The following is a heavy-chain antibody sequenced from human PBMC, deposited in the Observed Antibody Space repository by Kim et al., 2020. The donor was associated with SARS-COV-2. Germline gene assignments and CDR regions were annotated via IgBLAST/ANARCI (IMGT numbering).Heavy chain of an antibody. V-gene: IGHV1-46*01. D-gene: IGHD3-10*01. Sequence: YEQKFQGGVTMTRDTSRSTVYMELSSLGSEDTAVYYCARGGYCGSGSLSAWGQGTLVTVSS. CDR3: ARGGYCGSGSLSA. J-gene: IGHJ5*02.